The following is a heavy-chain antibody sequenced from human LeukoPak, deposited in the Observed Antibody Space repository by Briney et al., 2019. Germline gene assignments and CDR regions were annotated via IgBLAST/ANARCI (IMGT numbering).Heavy chain of an antibody. V-gene: IGHV3-21*03. D-gene: IGHD2-15*01. Sequence: MAGGSLTLSCAASGFTFSSYSMNWVRQAPGKGLEWVSFISSSSSYIYYADSVKGRLTISRDNAKNSMYLQMTSLRAEDTAVYYCARGGGFDYWGQGTLVTVSS. CDR1: GFTFSSYS. CDR2: ISSSSSYI. CDR3: ARGGGFDY. J-gene: IGHJ4*02.